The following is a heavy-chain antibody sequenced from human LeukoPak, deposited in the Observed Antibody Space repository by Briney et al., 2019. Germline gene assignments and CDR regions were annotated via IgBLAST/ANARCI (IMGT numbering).Heavy chain of an antibody. CDR1: GNSFTRNW. D-gene: IGHD5-24*01. CDR3: ARQVSRGSGHNFDAFDI. V-gene: IGHV5-51*01. Sequence: GESLKISCQGSGNSFTRNWIAWVRQMPGKGLEWMGIIYPGESDTRYSPSFQGQVTISADKSITTAYLQWSSLKASDTAMYYCARQVSRGSGHNFDAFDIWGQGTMVTVSS. J-gene: IGHJ3*02. CDR2: IYPGESDT.